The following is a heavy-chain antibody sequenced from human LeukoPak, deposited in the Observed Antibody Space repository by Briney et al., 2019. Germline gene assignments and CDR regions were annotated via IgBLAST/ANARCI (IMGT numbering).Heavy chain of an antibody. J-gene: IGHJ2*01. V-gene: IGHV4-38-2*02. CDR2: IYHSGST. CDR3: ARDQGVGDEYFDL. D-gene: IGHD1-26*01. Sequence: SETLSLTCTVSGYSISSGYYWGWIRQPPGKGLEWIGSIYHSGSTYYNPSLKSRVTISVDTSKNQFSLKLSSVTAADTAVYYCARDQGVGDEYFDLWGRGTLATVSS. CDR1: GYSISSGYY.